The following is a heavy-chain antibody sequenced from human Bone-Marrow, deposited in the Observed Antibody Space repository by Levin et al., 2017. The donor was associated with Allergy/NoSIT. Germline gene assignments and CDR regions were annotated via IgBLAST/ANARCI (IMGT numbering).Heavy chain of an antibody. CDR1: GFTFDDYA. V-gene: IGHV3-9*01. J-gene: IGHJ4*02. Sequence: GGSLRLSCVASGFTFDDYAMHWVRQAPGKGLEWVSGISWSGDKIGYANSMTGRFTISRDNAKNSLYLQMNSLRPEDTALYYCVKDSRTYSSSSFDYWGQGTLVTVSS. CDR2: ISWSGDKI. CDR3: VKDSRTYSSSSFDY. D-gene: IGHD6-13*01.